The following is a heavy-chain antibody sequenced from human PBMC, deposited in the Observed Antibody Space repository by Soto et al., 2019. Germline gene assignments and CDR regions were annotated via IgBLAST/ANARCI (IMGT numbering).Heavy chain of an antibody. Sequence: VKVSCKASGYTFTSYAMHWVRQAPGQRLEWMGWINAGNGNTKYSQKFQGRVTITRDTSASTAYMELSSLRSEDTAVYYCARAYSPPRNWFDPWGQGTLVTVSS. D-gene: IGHD2-15*01. V-gene: IGHV1-3*01. J-gene: IGHJ5*02. CDR2: INAGNGNT. CDR1: GYTFTSYA. CDR3: ARAYSPPRNWFDP.